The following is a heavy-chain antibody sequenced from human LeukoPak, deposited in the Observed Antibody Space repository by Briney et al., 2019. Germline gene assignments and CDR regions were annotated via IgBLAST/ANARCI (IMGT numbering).Heavy chain of an antibody. V-gene: IGHV4-4*09. J-gene: IGHJ3*02. D-gene: IGHD3-22*01. CDR3: ARHHTYDSLDI. CDR1: GASVDTYY. Sequence: PSETLSLTCTVSGASVDTYYWGWVRQPPGKGLEWIGFIYTSGGTKYNPSLKSRVTISVDTSKNQFSLNLSSVTAADTAVYHCARHHTYDSLDIWGQGTMVTVSS. CDR2: IYTSGGT.